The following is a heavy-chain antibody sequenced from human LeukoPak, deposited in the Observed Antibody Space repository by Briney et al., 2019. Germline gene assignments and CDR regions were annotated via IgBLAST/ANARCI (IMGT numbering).Heavy chain of an antibody. CDR1: GFTFSSYW. V-gene: IGHV3-74*01. J-gene: IGHJ4*02. CDR3: ARVGEGGAYDFWSGYYPIDY. Sequence: EGSLRLSCAASGFTFSSYWMHWVRQAPGKGLVWVSRINTDGSSTSYADSVKGRFTISRDNAKNTLYLQMNSLRAEDTAVYYCARVGEGGAYDFWSGYYPIDYWGQGTLVTVSS. CDR2: INTDGSST. D-gene: IGHD3-3*01.